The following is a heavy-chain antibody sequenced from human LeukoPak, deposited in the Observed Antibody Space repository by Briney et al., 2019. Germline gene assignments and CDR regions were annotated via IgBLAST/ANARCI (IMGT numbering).Heavy chain of an antibody. D-gene: IGHD3-3*01. CDR2: IYYSGST. V-gene: IGHV4-39*01. Sequence: SETLSLTCTVSGGSISRNNYYWDWIRQPPGKGLEYIGSIYYSGSTYYTPSLKSRVTISVDTSKNQFSLKLSSVTATDTAVYYCARAGRITIFGVVHQGPVAYWGQGTLVTVSS. CDR3: ARAGRITIFGVVHQGPVAY. CDR1: GGSISRNNYY. J-gene: IGHJ4*02.